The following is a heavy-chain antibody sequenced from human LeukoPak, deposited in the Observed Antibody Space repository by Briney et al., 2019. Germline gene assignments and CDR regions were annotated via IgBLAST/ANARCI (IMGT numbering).Heavy chain of an antibody. D-gene: IGHD3-10*01. V-gene: IGHV4-39*02. CDR3: AVHVYHGSGSYFNWFDP. CDR1: GGSLSSSSYY. Sequence: PSETLSLTCTVSGGSLSSSSYYWGWLRQPPGKGLEWIGSIFYSGSTFYNPSLKSRVTISVDTSKNHFSLKLSSVTAADTAVYYCAVHVYHGSGSYFNWFDPWGQGTLVTVSS. J-gene: IGHJ5*02. CDR2: IFYSGST.